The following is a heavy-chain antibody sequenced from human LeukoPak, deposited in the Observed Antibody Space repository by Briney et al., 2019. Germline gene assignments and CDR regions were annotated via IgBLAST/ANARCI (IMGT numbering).Heavy chain of an antibody. V-gene: IGHV1-2*02. Sequence: GASVTVSCKASGYTFTDYYLHWLRQAPGQGLEWMGWVNPKSGATTYAQRFQGRVTMTWQTSISTGNMALSSLRSDATAVYYCARAYEYGWFDPWGQGTLVTVSS. CDR3: ARAYEYGWFDP. CDR2: VNPKSGAT. D-gene: IGHD4/OR15-4a*01. CDR1: GYTFTDYY. J-gene: IGHJ5*02.